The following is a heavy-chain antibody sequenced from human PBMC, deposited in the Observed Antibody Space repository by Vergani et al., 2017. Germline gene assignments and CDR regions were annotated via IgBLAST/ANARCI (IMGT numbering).Heavy chain of an antibody. CDR2: IYTSGST. CDR3: ARHSTVEWLVKLGWFDP. J-gene: IGHJ5*02. V-gene: IGHV4-4*07. D-gene: IGHD6-19*01. CDR1: GGSISSYN. Sequence: QVQLQESGPGLVKPSETLSLTCTVSGGSISSYNWSWIWQPAGKGLEWIGRIYTSGSTNYNPSLKSRVTISVDTSKNQFSMKLSSVTAADTAVYFCARHSTVEWLVKLGWFDPWGQGILVTVSS.